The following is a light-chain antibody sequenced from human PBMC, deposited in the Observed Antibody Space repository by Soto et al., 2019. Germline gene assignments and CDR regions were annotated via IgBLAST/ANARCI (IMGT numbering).Light chain of an antibody. V-gene: IGKV3-20*01. Sequence: EIVMTQSPPTQSVSPGERATLSCRASQSVGSKLAWYQQRPGQAPRLLIYGASMRATGIPDRFSGSGSGTDFTLTISRLEPEDFAVYYCQQYGSSPYTFGLGTKVDIK. J-gene: IGKJ2*01. CDR3: QQYGSSPYT. CDR1: QSVGSK. CDR2: GAS.